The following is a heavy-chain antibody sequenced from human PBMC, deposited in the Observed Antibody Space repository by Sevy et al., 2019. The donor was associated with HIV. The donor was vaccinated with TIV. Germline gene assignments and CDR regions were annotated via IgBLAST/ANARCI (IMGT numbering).Heavy chain of an antibody. D-gene: IGHD3-3*01. CDR1: GFTFSSYS. J-gene: IGHJ6*02. V-gene: IGHV3-30*18. Sequence: GGSLRLSCAASGFTFSSYSMNWVRQAPGKGLEWVAVISYDGSNKYYADSVKGRFTISRDNSKNTLYLQMNSLRAEDTAVYYCAKDMEWLLHHYYGMDVWGQGTTVTVSS. CDR2: ISYDGSNK. CDR3: AKDMEWLLHHYYGMDV.